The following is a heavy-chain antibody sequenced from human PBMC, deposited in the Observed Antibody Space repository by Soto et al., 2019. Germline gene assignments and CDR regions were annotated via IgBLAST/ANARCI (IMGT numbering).Heavy chain of an antibody. Sequence: GGSLRLSCAASGFTFSSYAMSWVRQAPGKGLEWVSAISGSGGSTYYADSVKGRFTISRDNSKNTLYLQMNSLRAEDTAVYYWAISIVATTAEYFQHWGQGTLVTVSS. V-gene: IGHV3-23*01. CDR3: AISIVATTAEYFQH. CDR2: ISGSGGST. CDR1: GFTFSSYA. D-gene: IGHD5-12*01. J-gene: IGHJ1*01.